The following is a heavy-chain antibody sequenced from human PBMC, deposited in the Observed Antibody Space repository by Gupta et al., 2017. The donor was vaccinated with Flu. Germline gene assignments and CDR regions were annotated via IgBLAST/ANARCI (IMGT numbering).Heavy chain of an antibody. J-gene: IGHJ4*02. D-gene: IGHD3-16*01. V-gene: IGHV2-70*04. CDR2: IDGNGDK. CDR3: VRSVWGFEDDSSYFDF. CDR1: GMG. Sequence: GMGVSWVRQAPGKALEWLARIDGNGDKIYSSSLETRLDISKNNSKNEVVLTLTNMDPGDTATYYCVRSVWGFEDDSSYFDFWGQGTVVTVSS.